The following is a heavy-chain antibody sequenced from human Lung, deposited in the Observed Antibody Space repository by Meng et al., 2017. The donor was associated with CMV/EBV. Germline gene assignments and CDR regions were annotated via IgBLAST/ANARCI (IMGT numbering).Heavy chain of an antibody. CDR2: INHSGST. Sequence: VYGGSFSGYYWSWIRQPPGKGLEWIGDINHSGSTNYDQSLKRRVPISVDTSKNQFSLKLSSVTAADTAVYYCARDIVVVPAATHFDYWGQGTLVTVSS. J-gene: IGHJ4*02. D-gene: IGHD2-2*01. CDR1: GGSFSGYY. V-gene: IGHV4-34*01. CDR3: ARDIVVVPAATHFDY.